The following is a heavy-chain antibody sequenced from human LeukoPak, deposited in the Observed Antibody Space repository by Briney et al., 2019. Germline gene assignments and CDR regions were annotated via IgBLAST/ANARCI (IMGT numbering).Heavy chain of an antibody. CDR1: GFTFSNFV. CDR2: ISNSGDTT. Sequence: GGSLRLSCAASGFTFSNFVISWVRQAPGKGLEWVSGISNSGDTTDYADSVKGRFTLSRDNSKNTLYLQISSLRAEDTALYYCAASPYSDRSGSKYFFNYWGQGTLVTVSS. J-gene: IGHJ4*02. V-gene: IGHV3-23*01. CDR3: AASPYSDRSGSKYFFNY. D-gene: IGHD3-22*01.